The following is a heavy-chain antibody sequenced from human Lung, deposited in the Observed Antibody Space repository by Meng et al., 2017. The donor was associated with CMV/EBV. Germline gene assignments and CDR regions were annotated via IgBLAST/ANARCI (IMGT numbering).Heavy chain of an antibody. CDR2: IFSNDKK. D-gene: IGHD3-22*01. CDR3: ARHLPTYYYDSSGYYYPYYYYGMDV. J-gene: IGHJ6*02. CDR1: GFSLSNARMG. Sequence: GPXLVXPTETLTLTCTVSGFSLSNARMGVSWIRQPPGKALEWLAHIFSNDKKSYSTSLKSRLTISKDTSKSQVVLTMTNMDPVDTATYYCARHLPTYYYDSSGYYYPYYYYGMDVWGQGTXVTVSS. V-gene: IGHV2-26*01.